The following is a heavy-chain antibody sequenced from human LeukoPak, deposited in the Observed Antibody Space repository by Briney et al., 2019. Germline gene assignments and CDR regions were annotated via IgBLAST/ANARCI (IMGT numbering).Heavy chain of an antibody. Sequence: GRSPRLSCAASGFTFSSYAMHWVRQAPGKGLEWVAVISYDGSNKYYADSVKGRFTISRDNSKNTLYLQMNSLRAEDTAVYYCARGDFWSGYYPYYYYYYGMDVWGQGTTVTVSS. V-gene: IGHV3-30-3*01. CDR2: ISYDGSNK. D-gene: IGHD3-3*01. CDR1: GFTFSSYA. J-gene: IGHJ6*02. CDR3: ARGDFWSGYYPYYYYYYGMDV.